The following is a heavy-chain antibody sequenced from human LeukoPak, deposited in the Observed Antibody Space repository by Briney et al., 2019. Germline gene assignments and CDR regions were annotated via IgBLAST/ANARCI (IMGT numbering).Heavy chain of an antibody. CDR3: ARVLRFLEWLLFDY. J-gene: IGHJ4*02. V-gene: IGHV3-7*01. CDR1: GFTFSSYW. CDR2: IKQDGSEK. D-gene: IGHD3-3*01. Sequence: QPGGSLRLSCAASGFTFSSYWMSWVRQAPGKGLEWVANIKQDGSEKYYVDSVKGRFTISRDNAKNSLYLQMNSLRAEDTAVYYCARVLRFLEWLLFDYWGQGTLSPSPQ.